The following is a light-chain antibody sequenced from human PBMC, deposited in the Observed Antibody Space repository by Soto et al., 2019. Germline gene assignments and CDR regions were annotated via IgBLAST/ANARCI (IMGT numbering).Light chain of an antibody. V-gene: IGKV3-11*01. CDR1: QSLTRN. CDR3: QQLSHWPFT. J-gene: IGKJ3*01. Sequence: EIVMTQSPATLSVSPGERVTLSCRASQSLTRNLAWYQHKPGQSPRLLIYDASKRATGIPARFSGSGSGTDFTLTISSLEPEDFALYYCQQLSHWPFTFGPGTKVDIK. CDR2: DAS.